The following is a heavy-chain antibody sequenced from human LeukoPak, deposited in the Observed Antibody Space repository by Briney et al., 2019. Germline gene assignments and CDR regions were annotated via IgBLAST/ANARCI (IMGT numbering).Heavy chain of an antibody. CDR2: TDWDDDK. D-gene: IGHD2-2*03. CDR1: GFSVRTSGVR. V-gene: IGHV2-70*04. Sequence: SGPALVQHTQTLTLTCTFSGFSVRTSGVRVSWIRQPPGKALEWPARTDWDDDKFYSTSLKTRLTISKDTSKNQVVLTLTNMDPVDTATYYCARTGSGYCSGAMCYECDYFDYWGQGTLVTVSS. CDR3: ARTGSGYCSGAMCYECDYFDY. J-gene: IGHJ4*02.